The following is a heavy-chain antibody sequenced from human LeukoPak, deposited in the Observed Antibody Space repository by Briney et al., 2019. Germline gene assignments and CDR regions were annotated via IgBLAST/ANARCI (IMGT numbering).Heavy chain of an antibody. V-gene: IGHV3-30*18. CDR1: GFTFSSYG. CDR2: ISYDGSNK. J-gene: IGHJ4*02. Sequence: GGSLRLSCAASGFTFSSYGMHWVRQAPGKGLEWVGVISYDGSNKYYADSVKGRFTISRDNSKNTLYLQMNSLRAEDTAVYYCAKDGNYYGSGSYYNVDYWGQGTLVTVSS. D-gene: IGHD3-10*01. CDR3: AKDGNYYGSGSYYNVDY.